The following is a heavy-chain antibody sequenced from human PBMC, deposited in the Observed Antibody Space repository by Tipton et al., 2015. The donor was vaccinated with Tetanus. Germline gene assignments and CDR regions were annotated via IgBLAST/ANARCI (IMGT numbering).Heavy chain of an antibody. CDR2: IKQDGSEK. V-gene: IGHV3-7*01. D-gene: IGHD5-12*01. Sequence: QLVQSGGGLVQPGGSLRLSCAVSGFTFTTYWIHWVRQAPGKGLEWVANIKQDGSEKSCVDSVKGRFTISRDNAKNSLYLQMNSLRDEDTAVYYCAKDGRFSAYDPNWFDPWGQGTLVTVSS. CDR3: AKDGRFSAYDPNWFDP. J-gene: IGHJ5*02. CDR1: GFTFTTYW.